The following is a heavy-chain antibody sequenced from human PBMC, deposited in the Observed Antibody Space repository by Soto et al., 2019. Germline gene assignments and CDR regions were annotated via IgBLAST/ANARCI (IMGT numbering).Heavy chain of an antibody. CDR2: IVVGSGNT. Sequence: SVKVSCKASGFTFTSSAVQWVRQARGQRLEWIGWIVVGSGNTNYAQKFQERVTITRDMSTSTAYMELSSLRSEDTAVYYCAAARDPHSSGWYHWFDPWGQGTLVT. CDR3: AAARDPHSSGWYHWFDP. CDR1: GFTFTSSA. J-gene: IGHJ5*02. V-gene: IGHV1-58*01. D-gene: IGHD6-19*01.